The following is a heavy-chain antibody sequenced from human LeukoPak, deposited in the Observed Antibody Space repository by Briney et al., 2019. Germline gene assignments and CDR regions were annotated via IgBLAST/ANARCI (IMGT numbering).Heavy chain of an antibody. CDR2: ISSSSSYI. Sequence: GGSLRLSCAASGFTFSSYSMNWVRQAPGKGLEWVSSISSSSSYIYYADSVKGRFTISRDNAKNSLYLQMNSLRAEDTAVYYCARVYVAYDSSGYSPWGQGTLVTVSS. D-gene: IGHD3-22*01. CDR1: GFTFSSYS. CDR3: ARVYVAYDSSGYSP. V-gene: IGHV3-21*04. J-gene: IGHJ4*02.